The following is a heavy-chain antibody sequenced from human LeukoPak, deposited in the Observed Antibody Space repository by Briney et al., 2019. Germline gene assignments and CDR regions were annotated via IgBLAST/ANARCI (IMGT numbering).Heavy chain of an antibody. Sequence: GGSLRLSCAASGFTFSSYAMSWVRQAPGKGLEWVSAISGSGGSTYYADSVKGRFTISRDNSKNTLYLQMNSLRAEDTAVYYCAKPSPGSSGYYPYYFDYWGQGTLVTVFS. CDR3: AKPSPGSSGYYPYYFDY. CDR2: ISGSGGST. D-gene: IGHD3-22*01. J-gene: IGHJ4*02. V-gene: IGHV3-23*01. CDR1: GFTFSSYA.